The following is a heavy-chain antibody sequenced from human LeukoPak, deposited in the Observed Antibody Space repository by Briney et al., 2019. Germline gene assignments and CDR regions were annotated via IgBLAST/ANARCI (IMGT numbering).Heavy chain of an antibody. V-gene: IGHV3-21*01. CDR2: ISTVSTYT. J-gene: IGHJ6*03. CDR1: GFTFSDYS. CDR3: TRDGSGFYYYYYMDV. Sequence: PGGSLRLSCAASGFTFSDYSMNWVRQAPGKGLEWVASISTVSTYTFYAESLKGRISISRDNAKKSLILQMSSLRADDTAVYYCTRDGSGFYYYYYMDVWGKGTTVTVSS. D-gene: IGHD6-25*01.